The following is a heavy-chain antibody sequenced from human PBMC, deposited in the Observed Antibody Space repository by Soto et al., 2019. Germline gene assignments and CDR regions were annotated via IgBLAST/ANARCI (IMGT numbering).Heavy chain of an antibody. CDR1: GYRFTNYW. J-gene: IGHJ4*02. D-gene: IGHD2-2*01. CDR2: IYPGDSDT. Sequence: PGESLKISCKGSGYRFTNYWIGWVRQMPGKGLEWMGIIYPGDSDTRYSPSFQGQVTISADKSINTAYLQWSSLKASDTAMYYCSRYYCSGTTCYEFDYWGQGTQVTVSS. V-gene: IGHV5-51*01. CDR3: SRYYCSGTTCYEFDY.